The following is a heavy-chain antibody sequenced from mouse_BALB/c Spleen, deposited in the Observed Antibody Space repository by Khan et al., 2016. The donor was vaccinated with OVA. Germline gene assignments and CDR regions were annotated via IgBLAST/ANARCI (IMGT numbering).Heavy chain of an antibody. CDR3: AWAYYDHYSESVDY. J-gene: IGHJ4*01. CDR2: IWGDGST. V-gene: IGHV2-6-7*01. Sequence: QVQLKESGPGLVAPSQSLSITCTASGFSLTGYGVNWVRQPPGKGLEWLGMIWGDGSTDYNSGIKSRLTILTDNYKCHAFLKMHSLQTADTARYYCAWAYYDHYSESVDYWGQGNSVTVSS. D-gene: IGHD2-10*01. CDR1: GFSLTGYG.